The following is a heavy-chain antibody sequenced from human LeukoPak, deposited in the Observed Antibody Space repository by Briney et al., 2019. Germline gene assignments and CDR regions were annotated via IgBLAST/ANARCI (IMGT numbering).Heavy chain of an antibody. D-gene: IGHD3-3*01. V-gene: IGHV3-49*04. J-gene: IGHJ4*02. CDR2: IRSKAYGGTT. CDR1: GFTFGDYA. Sequence: GGSLRLSCTASGFTFGDYAMSWVRQAPGKGLEWVGFIRSKAYGGTTEYAASVKGRFTISRDDSKSIAYLQMNSLKTEDTAVYYCTRGNYDFWSGYYNHLVGYFDYWGQGTLVTVSS. CDR3: TRGNYDFWSGYYNHLVGYFDY.